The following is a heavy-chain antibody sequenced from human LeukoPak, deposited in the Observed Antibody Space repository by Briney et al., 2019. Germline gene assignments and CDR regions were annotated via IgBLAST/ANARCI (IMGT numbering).Heavy chain of an antibody. D-gene: IGHD4-17*01. CDR2: IYYSGST. CDR1: GYSISSSSYY. V-gene: IGHV4-39*07. Sequence: SETLSLTCTVSGYSISSSSYYWGWIRQPPGKGLEWIGSIYYSGSTYYNPSLKSRVTISVDTSENQFSLKLSSVTAADTAVYYCARPDYVGAYFDYWGQGTLVTVSS. J-gene: IGHJ4*02. CDR3: ARPDYVGAYFDY.